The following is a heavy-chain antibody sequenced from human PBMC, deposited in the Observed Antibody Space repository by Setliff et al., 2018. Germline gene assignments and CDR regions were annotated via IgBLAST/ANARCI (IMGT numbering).Heavy chain of an antibody. D-gene: IGHD2-8*02. Sequence: SLRLSCTASGFTFTSYWMSWVRQAPGNGLEWVANIKQNGIAKYYVDSVEGRFTISRDNAKSSLSLQMDSLRVEDTAVYYCTRASMGGGSYWWDYWGQGTLVTVSS. CDR2: IKQNGIAK. CDR1: GFTFTSYW. CDR3: TRASMGGGSYWWDY. V-gene: IGHV3-7*01. J-gene: IGHJ4*02.